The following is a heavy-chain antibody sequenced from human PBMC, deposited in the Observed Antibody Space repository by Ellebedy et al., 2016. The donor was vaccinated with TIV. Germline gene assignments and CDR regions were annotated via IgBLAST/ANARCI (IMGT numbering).Heavy chain of an antibody. CDR2: IYYNGRA. J-gene: IGHJ4*02. CDR1: SDSFTTDF. V-gene: IGHV4-59*01. Sequence: MPSETLSLTCTVSSDSFTTDFWNWIRQTPGKGLAWIGYIYYNGRASYNPSLKSQATMSIDTSKNQFYLKLSSVTAADTAVYYCARASYSIGYYGIDYWGPGNLVTVSS. D-gene: IGHD3-10*01. CDR3: ARASYSIGYYGIDY.